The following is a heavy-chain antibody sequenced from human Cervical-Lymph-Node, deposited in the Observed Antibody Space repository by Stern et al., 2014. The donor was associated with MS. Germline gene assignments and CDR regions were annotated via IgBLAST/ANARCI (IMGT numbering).Heavy chain of an antibody. J-gene: IGHJ6*02. CDR1: GGSISSSNW. CDR2: IYHSGST. CDR3: ARDRGGDGYNLDVLGLLHYYGMDV. D-gene: IGHD5-24*01. Sequence: QVQLQESGPGLVKPSGTLSLTCAVSGGSISSSNWWSWVRQPPGKGLEWIGEIYHSGSTNYNPSLKSRVTISVDKSKTQFSLKLSSVTAADTAVYYCARDRGGDGYNLDVLGLLHYYGMDVWGQGTTVTVSS. V-gene: IGHV4-4*02.